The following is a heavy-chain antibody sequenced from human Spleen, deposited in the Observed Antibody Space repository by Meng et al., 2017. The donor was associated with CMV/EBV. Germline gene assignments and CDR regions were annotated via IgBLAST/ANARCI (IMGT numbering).Heavy chain of an antibody. D-gene: IGHD2-2*01. CDR3: AREGYQVATPAPYFDS. CDR1: GFTFSGYS. CDR2: IGFRSGYI. Sequence: GESLKISCAASGFTFSGYSLSWVRQAPGQGLEWVSSIGFRSGYIYYTDSVKGRFTISRDNAKNSLYLQMNSLRAEDTAVYYCAREGYQVATPAPYFDSWGQGTLVTVSS. J-gene: IGHJ4*02. V-gene: IGHV3-21*01.